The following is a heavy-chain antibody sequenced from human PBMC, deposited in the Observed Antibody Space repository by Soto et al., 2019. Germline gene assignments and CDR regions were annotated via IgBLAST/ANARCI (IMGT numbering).Heavy chain of an antibody. J-gene: IGHJ4*02. V-gene: IGHV3-21*01. CDR2: ISSTTNYI. CDR1: GFTFTRYS. CDR3: ARESEDLTSNFDY. Sequence: PGGSLRLSCAASGFTFTRYSMNWVRQAPGKGLEWVSSISSTTNYIYYADSMKGRFTVSRDNAKNSVYLEMNSLSAEDTAVYYCARESEDLTSNFDYWGQGTLVTISS.